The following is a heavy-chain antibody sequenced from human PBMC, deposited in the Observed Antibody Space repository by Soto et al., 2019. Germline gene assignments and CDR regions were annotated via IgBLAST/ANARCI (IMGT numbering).Heavy chain of an antibody. CDR1: GGSFNSFY. J-gene: IGHJ4*02. CDR2: INHSGRT. CDR3: AREYSSSYYFDY. D-gene: IGHD6-6*01. Sequence: QVQLQQWGAGLLKPSGTLSLTCAVYGGSFNSFYWSWIRQAPGKGLEWIGEINHSGRTNYNPSRKSRVTILVDPSKNQFSLNLTSVTAADTAVYYCAREYSSSYYFDYWGQGTLVTVSS. V-gene: IGHV4-34*02.